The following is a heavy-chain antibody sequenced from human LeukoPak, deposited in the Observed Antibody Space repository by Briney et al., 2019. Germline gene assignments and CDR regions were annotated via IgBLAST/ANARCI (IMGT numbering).Heavy chain of an antibody. J-gene: IGHJ4*02. CDR3: PRLRRLGPFDY. D-gene: IGHD3-9*01. V-gene: IGHV4-34*01. CDR1: GGSFSGYY. Sequence: SETLSLTCAVYGGSFSGYYWSWIRQPPGKGLEWVGEINHSGSTNYNPSLKSRVAISLDATKNQFSQKLRSVNAAETVVYYCPRLRRLGPFDYWGQGTLVTVYS. CDR2: INHSGST.